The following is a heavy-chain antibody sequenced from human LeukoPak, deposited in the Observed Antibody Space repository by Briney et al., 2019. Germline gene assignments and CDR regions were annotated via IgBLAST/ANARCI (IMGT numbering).Heavy chain of an antibody. CDR2: IYSGGST. CDR1: GFTVSSNY. CDR3: AKVHSGAFDI. V-gene: IGHV3-53*04. D-gene: IGHD3-10*01. J-gene: IGHJ3*02. Sequence: GGSLRLSCAASGFTVSSNYMSWVRQAPGKGLEWVSVIYSGGSTYYADTVKDRFTISRHNSKNTLYLQMNSLRAEDTAVYYCAKVHSGAFDIWGQGTMVTVSS.